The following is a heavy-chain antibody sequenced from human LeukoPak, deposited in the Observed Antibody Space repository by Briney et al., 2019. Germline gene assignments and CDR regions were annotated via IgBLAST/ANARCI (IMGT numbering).Heavy chain of an antibody. CDR3: ALLYSSGGTGPDDY. V-gene: IGHV1-2*02. Sequence: ASVKVSCKASGYTFTGYYMHWVRQAPGQGLEWMGWFNPNSGGTNYAQKFQGRVTMTRDTSISTAYMELSRLRSDDTAVYYCALLYSSGGTGPDDYWGQGTLVTVSS. CDR1: GYTFTGYY. J-gene: IGHJ4*02. D-gene: IGHD6-19*01. CDR2: FNPNSGGT.